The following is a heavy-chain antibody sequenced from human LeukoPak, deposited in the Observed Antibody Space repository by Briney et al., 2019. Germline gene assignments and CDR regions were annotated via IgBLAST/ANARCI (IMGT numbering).Heavy chain of an antibody. CDR3: ARGTYYDFWSGHPFDY. V-gene: IGHV3-30-3*01. Sequence: GGSLRLSCAASGFTFSSYTMHWVRQAPGKGLEWVAVISYDGSNKYYADSVKGRFTISRDNSKNTLYLQMNSLRAEDAAVYYCARGTYYDFWSGHPFDYWGQGTLVTVSS. J-gene: IGHJ4*02. CDR2: ISYDGSNK. D-gene: IGHD3-3*01. CDR1: GFTFSSYT.